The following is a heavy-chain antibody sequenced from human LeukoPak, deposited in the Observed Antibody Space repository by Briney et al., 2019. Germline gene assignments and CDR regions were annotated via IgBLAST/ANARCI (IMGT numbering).Heavy chain of an antibody. J-gene: IGHJ4*02. CDR1: GYTFTSYG. D-gene: IGHD6-13*01. Sequence: ASVKVSCKASGYTFTSYGISWVRQAPGQGLEWMGWISAYNGNTNCAQKLQGRVTMTRDTSTSTVYMELSSLRSEDTAVYYCARVPYSSSWYYFDYWGQGTLVTVSS. CDR2: ISAYNGNT. CDR3: ARVPYSSSWYYFDY. V-gene: IGHV1-18*01.